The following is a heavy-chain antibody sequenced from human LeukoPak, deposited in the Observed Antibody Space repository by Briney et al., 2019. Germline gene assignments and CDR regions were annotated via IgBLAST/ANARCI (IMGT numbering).Heavy chain of an antibody. J-gene: IGHJ4*02. CDR3: ARNQGGNYLYYFDH. CDR1: GFTFSGYT. V-gene: IGHV3-21*01. D-gene: IGHD2/OR15-2a*01. Sequence: KTGGSLRLSCEVSGFTFSGYTMNWVRQAPGKGLEWVSSITISSSYIYYSDSVKGRFTISRDNAKNSLYLQMDSLRAEDTAVYFCARNQGGNYLYYFDHWGQGTLVTVSS. CDR2: ITISSSYI.